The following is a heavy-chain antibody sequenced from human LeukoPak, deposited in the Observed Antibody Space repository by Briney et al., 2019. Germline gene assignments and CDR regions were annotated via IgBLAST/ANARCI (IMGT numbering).Heavy chain of an antibody. D-gene: IGHD1-26*01. Sequence: GGSLRLSCAASGFTFSSYAMSWVRQAPGKGLEWVSAISGSGGSTYYADSVKGRFTISRDNSKNTLYLQMNSLRAEDTAVYYCAKGSWDPPFPYYFDYWGQGTLVTVSS. V-gene: IGHV3-23*01. CDR3: AKGSWDPPFPYYFDY. CDR2: ISGSGGST. J-gene: IGHJ4*02. CDR1: GFTFSSYA.